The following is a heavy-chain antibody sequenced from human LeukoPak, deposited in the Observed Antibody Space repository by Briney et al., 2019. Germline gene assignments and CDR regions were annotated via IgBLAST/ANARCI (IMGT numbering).Heavy chain of an antibody. CDR2: INHSGST. D-gene: IGHD6-13*01. V-gene: IGHV4-39*07. CDR1: GGSISSSSYY. J-gene: IGHJ3*02. CDR3: ARPTTLYSSKGGAFDI. Sequence: SETLSLTCTVSGGSISSSSYYWGWIRQPPGKGLEWIGEINHSGSTNYNPSLKSRVTISVDTSKNQFSLKLSSVTAADTAVYYCARPTTLYSSKGGAFDIWGQGTMVTVSS.